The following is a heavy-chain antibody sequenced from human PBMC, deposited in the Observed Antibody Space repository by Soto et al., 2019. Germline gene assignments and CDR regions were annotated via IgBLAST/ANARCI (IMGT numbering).Heavy chain of an antibody. CDR3: AGFDGTLVRGGRSSPYEMDV. Sequence: QVLLVQSGPEVKKPGSSVKVSCKASGGTFNNYAINWVRQAPGKGLEWMGGIIPTFGTGNHAQKFQGRVTVSADESTTTAYLELHSLRSEDKAIYYRAGFDGTLVRGGRSSPYEMDVWGQGTTVIVSS. V-gene: IGHV1-69*01. CDR2: IIPTFGTG. J-gene: IGHJ6*02. D-gene: IGHD3-10*01. CDR1: GGTFNNYA.